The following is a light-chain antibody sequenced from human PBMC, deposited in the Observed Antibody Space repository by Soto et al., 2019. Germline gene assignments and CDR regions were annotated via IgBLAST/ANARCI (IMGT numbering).Light chain of an antibody. Sequence: VLTQSPATLSLTPGERATLSCRASQSVSSYLAWYQQKPGQAPRLLIYDASNRATGIPARFSGSGSGTDFTLTISSLEPEDFAVYYCQQYGSSPWTFGQGTKADI. CDR2: DAS. CDR3: QQYGSSPWT. V-gene: IGKV3-11*01. J-gene: IGKJ1*01. CDR1: QSVSSY.